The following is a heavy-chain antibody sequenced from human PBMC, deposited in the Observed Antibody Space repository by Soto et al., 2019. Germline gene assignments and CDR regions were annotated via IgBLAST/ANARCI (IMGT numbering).Heavy chain of an antibody. CDR3: AREYCSGGSCYLNAFDI. D-gene: IGHD2-15*01. CDR1: GYTFTSYY. J-gene: IGHJ3*02. Sequence: GASVKVSCKASGYTFTSYYMHWVRQAPGQGLEWMGIINPSGGSTSYAQKFQGRVTMTADTSTSTAYMELSSLRSEDTAVYYCAREYCSGGSCYLNAFDIWGQGTMVTVSS. CDR2: INPSGGST. V-gene: IGHV1-46*01.